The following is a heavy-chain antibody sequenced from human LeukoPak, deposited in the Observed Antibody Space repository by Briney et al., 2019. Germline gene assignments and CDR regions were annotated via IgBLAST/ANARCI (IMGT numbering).Heavy chain of an antibody. V-gene: IGHV3-33*01. CDR3: ARDLSSSWYMSYYYYGMDV. Sequence: GGSLRLSCAASGFTFSSYGMQGVRQAPGKGLEWVAVMWYDGSNKYYADSVKGRLTISRDNSKNTVYVQMNSLRAEDTAMYYCARDLSSSWYMSYYYYGMDVWGQGTTVTASS. CDR2: MWYDGSNK. D-gene: IGHD6-13*01. J-gene: IGHJ6*02. CDR1: GFTFSSYG.